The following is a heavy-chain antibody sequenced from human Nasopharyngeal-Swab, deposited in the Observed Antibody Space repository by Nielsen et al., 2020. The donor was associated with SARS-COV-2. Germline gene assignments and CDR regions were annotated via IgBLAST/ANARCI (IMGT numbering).Heavy chain of an antibody. CDR3: RVVPAAMWYYYYGMDV. CDR2: FDPEDGET. Sequence: ASVKVSCKVSGYTLTELSMHWVRQAPGKGLEWMGGFDPEDGETIYAQKFQGRVTMTEDTSKDTAYMELSSLRSEDTAVYYCRVVPAAMWYYYYGMDVWGQGTTVTVSS. V-gene: IGHV1-24*01. CDR1: GYTLTELS. J-gene: IGHJ6*02. D-gene: IGHD2-2*01.